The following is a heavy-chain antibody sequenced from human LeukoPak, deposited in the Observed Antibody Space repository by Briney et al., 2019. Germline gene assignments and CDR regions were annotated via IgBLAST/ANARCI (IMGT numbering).Heavy chain of an antibody. CDR1: GFTFSSYS. Sequence: GGSLRLSCAASGFTFSSYSMIWVRQAPGKGLEWVSSISSSSAYIYYADSVRGRFTISRDNAENSLYLQVNSLRAEDTAVYYCARGRLDGGYSYLDWFDPWGQGTLVTVSS. J-gene: IGHJ5*02. CDR3: ARGRLDGGYSYLDWFDP. D-gene: IGHD5-18*01. V-gene: IGHV3-21*01. CDR2: ISSSSAYI.